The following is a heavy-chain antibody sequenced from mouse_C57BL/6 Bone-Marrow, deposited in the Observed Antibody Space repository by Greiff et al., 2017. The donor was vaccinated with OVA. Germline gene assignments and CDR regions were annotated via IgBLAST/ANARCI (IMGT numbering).Heavy chain of an antibody. J-gene: IGHJ4*01. D-gene: IGHD2-3*01. CDR2: IYPGNSDT. V-gene: IGHV1-5*01. CDR1: GYTFTSYW. CDR3: TRDGYYAYAMDY. Sequence: VQLQQSGTVLARPGASVKMSCKTSGYTFTSYWMHWVKQRPGQGLEWIGAIYPGNSDTSYNQKFKGKAKLTAVTSASTAYMELSSLTNEYSAVYYCTRDGYYAYAMDYWGQGTSVTVSS.